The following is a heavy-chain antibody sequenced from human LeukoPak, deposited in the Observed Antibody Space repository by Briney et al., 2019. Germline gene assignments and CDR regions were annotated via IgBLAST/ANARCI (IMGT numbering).Heavy chain of an antibody. CDR1: GGTFSSYA. Sequence: ASVKVSCKASGGTFSSYAISWVRQAPGQGLEWMGGIIPIFSTANYAQKFQGRVTITADESTRTAYMELSSLGSEDTAVYYCARERYFDWTQNWFDPWGQGTLVTVSS. D-gene: IGHD3-9*01. CDR3: ARERYFDWTQNWFDP. V-gene: IGHV1-69*13. CDR2: IIPIFSTA. J-gene: IGHJ5*02.